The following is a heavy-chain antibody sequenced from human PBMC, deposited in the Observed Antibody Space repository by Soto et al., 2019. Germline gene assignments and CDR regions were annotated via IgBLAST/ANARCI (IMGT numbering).Heavy chain of an antibody. D-gene: IGHD3-3*01. J-gene: IGHJ4*02. V-gene: IGHV1-18*01. Sequence: ASVKVSCKASGYTFTSYGISWVRQAPGQGLEWMGWISAYNGNTNYAQKLQGRVTMTTDTSTSTAYMELRSLRSDDTAVYYCATVGLNMEWLWEAYWGQGTLVTVSS. CDR1: GYTFTSYG. CDR3: ATVGLNMEWLWEAY. CDR2: ISAYNGNT.